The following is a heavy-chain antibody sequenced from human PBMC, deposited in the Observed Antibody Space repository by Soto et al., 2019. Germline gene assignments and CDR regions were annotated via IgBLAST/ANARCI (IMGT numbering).Heavy chain of an antibody. CDR2: ISGYNGNT. J-gene: IGHJ4*02. V-gene: IGHV1-18*01. CDR1: GYTFTSYY. CDR3: ARDSPPVDY. Sequence: ASVKVSCKASGYTFTSYYITWVRQAPGQGLEWMGWISGYNGNTNYAQKLQGRVTMTTDASTSAAYMELRSLRSDDTAVYYCARDSPPVDYWGQGTLVTVSS.